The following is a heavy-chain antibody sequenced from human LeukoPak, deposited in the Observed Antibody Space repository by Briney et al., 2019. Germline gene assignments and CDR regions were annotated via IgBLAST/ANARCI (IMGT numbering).Heavy chain of an antibody. V-gene: IGHV1-46*01. Sequence: ASVKVSCKASGYTFTSYYMHWVRQAPGQGLEWMGIINPSGGSTSYAQKFQGRVTMTRDMSTSTVYMELSSLRSEDTAVYYCARGEMNYYDSSGYYYNDYWGQGTLVTVSS. D-gene: IGHD3-22*01. CDR2: INPSGGST. CDR1: GYTFTSYY. J-gene: IGHJ4*02. CDR3: ARGEMNYYDSSGYYYNDY.